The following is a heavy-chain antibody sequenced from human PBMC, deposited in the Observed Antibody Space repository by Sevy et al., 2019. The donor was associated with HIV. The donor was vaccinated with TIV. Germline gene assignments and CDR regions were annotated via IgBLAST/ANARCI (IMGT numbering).Heavy chain of an antibody. CDR3: ARGSGSKTWFDP. J-gene: IGHJ5*02. V-gene: IGHV1-69*13. CDR2: IIPIFGTA. Sequence: ASVKVSCKTSGGTFSSYAISWVRQAPGQGLEWMGGIIPIFGTANYARKFQGRVTITADESTSTAYMDLSSLRSEDTAVYYCARGSGSKTWFDPWGQGTLVTVSS. CDR1: GGTFSSYA. D-gene: IGHD5-12*01.